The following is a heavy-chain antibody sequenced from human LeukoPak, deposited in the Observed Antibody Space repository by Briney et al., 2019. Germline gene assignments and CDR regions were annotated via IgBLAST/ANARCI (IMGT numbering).Heavy chain of an antibody. V-gene: IGHV5-51*01. J-gene: IGHJ6*02. CDR3: ARDGSSTSCYGCYYYGMDV. Sequence: GESLKISCKGSGYSFTSYWIGWVRQMPGKGLEWMGIIYPGDSDTRYSPSFQGQVTILADKSISTAYLQWSSLKASDTAMYYCARDGSSTSCYGCYYYGMDVWGQGTTVTVSS. CDR1: GYSFTSYW. CDR2: IYPGDSDT. D-gene: IGHD2-2*01.